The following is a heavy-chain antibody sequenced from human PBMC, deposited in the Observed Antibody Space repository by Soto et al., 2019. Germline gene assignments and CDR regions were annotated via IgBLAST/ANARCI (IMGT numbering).Heavy chain of an antibody. J-gene: IGHJ6*02. V-gene: IGHV4-59*01. CDR1: GGSISSYY. D-gene: IGHD3-10*01. CDR3: ARGGDYGSGSLGGSHYYGMDV. CDR2: IYYSGGT. Sequence: PSETLSLTCTVSGGSISSYYWSWIRQPPGKGLEWIGYIYYSGGTNYNPSLKSRVTISVDTSKNQFSLKLSSVTAADTAVYYCARGGDYGSGSLGGSHYYGMDVWGQGTTVTVSS.